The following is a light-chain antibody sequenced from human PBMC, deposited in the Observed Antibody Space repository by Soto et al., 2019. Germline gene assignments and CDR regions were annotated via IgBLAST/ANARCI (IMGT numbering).Light chain of an antibody. V-gene: IGKV1-12*02. Sequence: DIQMTQSPSSVSASIGDRVTITCRASQIIGTWLAWYQQKPGKAPTLLIYGASTLQSGVPSRFSGSGSGTDFTLTITNLQAEDSAIYYCQQANSFPFTFCPGTKVDIK. CDR3: QQANSFPFT. CDR2: GAS. CDR1: QIIGTW. J-gene: IGKJ3*01.